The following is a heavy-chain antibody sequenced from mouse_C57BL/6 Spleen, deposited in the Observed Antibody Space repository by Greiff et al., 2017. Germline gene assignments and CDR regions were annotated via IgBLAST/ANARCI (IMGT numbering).Heavy chain of an antibody. CDR2: IDPSDSYT. Sequence: QVQLQQPGAELVMPGASVKLSCKASGYTFTSYWMHWVKQRPGQGLEWIGEIDPSDSYTNYNQKFKGKSTLTVDKSSSTAYMKLSSLTSEDSAVYYCARKGLDGYSWFAYWGQGTLVTVSA. J-gene: IGHJ3*01. D-gene: IGHD2-3*01. CDR3: ARKGLDGYSWFAY. CDR1: GYTFTSYW. V-gene: IGHV1-69*01.